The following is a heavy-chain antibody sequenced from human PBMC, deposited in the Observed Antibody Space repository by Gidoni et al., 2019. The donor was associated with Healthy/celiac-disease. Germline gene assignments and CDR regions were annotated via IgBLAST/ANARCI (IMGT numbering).Heavy chain of an antibody. Sequence: EVQLLESGGGLVRPGGSLSLSCPASGSTVSSSNMNWVRQAPGKGLEWVSSISSSSSYIHYANPVKGRFTIYRDDAKNSLYLQMNSLRAEDTAVYYCASDLAVATTYYFDYWGQGTLVTVSS. CDR2: ISSSSSYI. V-gene: IGHV3-21*01. CDR1: GSTVSSSN. D-gene: IGHD5-12*01. J-gene: IGHJ4*02. CDR3: ASDLAVATTYYFDY.